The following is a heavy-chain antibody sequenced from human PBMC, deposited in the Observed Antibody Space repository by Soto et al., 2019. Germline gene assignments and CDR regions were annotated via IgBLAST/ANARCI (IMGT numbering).Heavy chain of an antibody. D-gene: IGHD3-10*01. Sequence: GGSLRLSCAASGFTFSNAWMSWVRQAPGKGLEWVGRIKSKTDGGTTDYAAPVKGRFTISRDDPKNTLYLQMNSLKTEDTAVYCCTTEKTKKDYYGSGSYDAFDIWGQGTMVTVSS. CDR2: IKSKTDGGTT. CDR1: GFTFSNAW. V-gene: IGHV3-15*01. J-gene: IGHJ3*02. CDR3: TTEKTKKDYYGSGSYDAFDI.